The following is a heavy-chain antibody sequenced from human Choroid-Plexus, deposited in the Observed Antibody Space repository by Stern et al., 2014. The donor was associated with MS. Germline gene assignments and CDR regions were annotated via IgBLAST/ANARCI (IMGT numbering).Heavy chain of an antibody. D-gene: IGHD2/OR15-2a*01. CDR2: VSYDGSNK. CDR3: AKDRQYLTYFFDH. V-gene: IGHV3-30*18. CDR1: GFTFGSCA. J-gene: IGHJ5*02. Sequence: QLVQSGGGVVQPGRPLRLSCVASGFTFGSCAMHWVRQAPGKGLEWVVGVSYDGSNKYYADSVKGRFTISRDNSQNTLYMQMSSLRPEDTAVYYCAKDRQYLTYFFDHWGQGSLVTVSS.